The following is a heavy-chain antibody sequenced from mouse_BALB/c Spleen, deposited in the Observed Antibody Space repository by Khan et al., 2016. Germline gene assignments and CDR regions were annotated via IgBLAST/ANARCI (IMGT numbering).Heavy chain of an antibody. J-gene: IGHJ1*01. D-gene: IGHD2-14*01. Sequence: QVQLKQSGAELVRPGTSVKVSCKASGYAFTNYLIEWVKQRPGQGLEWIGVINPGSGGTNYNEKFKGKATLTADTSSSTAHMQLSSLTSDDSAVYFGARGYDWYFDVWGAGTTVTVSS. V-gene: IGHV1-54*01. CDR1: GYAFTNYL. CDR2: INPGSGGT. CDR3: ARGYDWYFDV.